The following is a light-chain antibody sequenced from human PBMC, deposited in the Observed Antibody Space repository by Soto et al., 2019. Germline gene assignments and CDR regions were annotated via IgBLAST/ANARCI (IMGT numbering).Light chain of an antibody. CDR2: SNN. V-gene: IGLV1-44*01. Sequence: QSVLTQPPSASGTPGQRVTISCSGSSSNIGSNTANWYQQVPGTAPKLLIYSNNQRPSGVPDRFSGTKSGNSASLAISGLQSEDEGDYYCVAWEDSLNGVVFGGGTKVPVL. J-gene: IGLJ2*01. CDR1: SSNIGSNT. CDR3: VAWEDSLNGVV.